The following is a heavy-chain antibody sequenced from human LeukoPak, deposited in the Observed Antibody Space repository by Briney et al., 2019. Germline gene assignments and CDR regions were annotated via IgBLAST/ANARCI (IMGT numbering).Heavy chain of an antibody. CDR3: ARGRNYYGSGSYYNVSPYFDY. Sequence: SQTLSLTCTVSGGSISSGDYYWNWIRQPQGKGLEWIGEINHSGSTNYNPSLKSRVTISVDTSKNQFSLKLSSVTAADTAVYYCARGRNYYGSGSYYNVSPYFDYWGQGTLVTVSS. J-gene: IGHJ4*02. D-gene: IGHD3-10*01. V-gene: IGHV4-30-4*08. CDR1: GGSISSGDYY. CDR2: INHSGST.